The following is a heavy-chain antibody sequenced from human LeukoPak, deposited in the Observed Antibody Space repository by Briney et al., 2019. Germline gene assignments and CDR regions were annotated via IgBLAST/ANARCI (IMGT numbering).Heavy chain of an antibody. Sequence: SETLSLTCTVSGGSISSYYWSWIRQHPGKGLEWIGYIYYSGSTYYNPSLKSRVTISVDTSKNQFSLKLSSVTAADTAVYYCARVPKKYYYDSSGPDTDAFDIWGQGTMVTVSS. D-gene: IGHD3-22*01. J-gene: IGHJ3*02. CDR2: IYYSGST. CDR3: ARVPKKYYYDSSGPDTDAFDI. CDR1: GGSISSYY. V-gene: IGHV4-59*06.